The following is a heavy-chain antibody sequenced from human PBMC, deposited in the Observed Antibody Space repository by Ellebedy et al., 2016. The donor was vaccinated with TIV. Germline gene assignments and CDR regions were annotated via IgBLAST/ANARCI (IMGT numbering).Heavy chain of an antibody. CDR3: AAGNWNDVMGFDY. CDR1: GYTFTSYY. Sequence: ASVKVSXXASGYTFTSYYMHWVRQAPGQGLEWMGIINPSGGSTSYAQKFQGRVTITRDMSTSTAYMELSSLRSEDTAVYYCAAGNWNDVMGFDYWGQGTLVTVSS. CDR2: INPSGGST. V-gene: IGHV1-46*01. J-gene: IGHJ4*02. D-gene: IGHD1-1*01.